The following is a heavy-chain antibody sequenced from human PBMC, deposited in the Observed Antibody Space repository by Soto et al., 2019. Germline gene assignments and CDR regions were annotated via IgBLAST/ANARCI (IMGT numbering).Heavy chain of an antibody. V-gene: IGHV4-4*02. Sequence: SETLSLTCAVSGGSISSSNWWSWVRQPPGKGLEWIGEIYHGGSTEYNPSLKSRVTISVDKSKNQFSLKLISVTAADTAMYFCARAAIAVADTAYFDCWGQGTLVTVSS. J-gene: IGHJ4*02. CDR3: ARAAIAVADTAYFDC. CDR2: IYHGGST. D-gene: IGHD6-19*01. CDR1: GGSISSSNW.